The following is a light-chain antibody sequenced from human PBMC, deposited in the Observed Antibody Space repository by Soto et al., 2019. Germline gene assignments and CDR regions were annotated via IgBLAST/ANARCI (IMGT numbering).Light chain of an antibody. CDR1: SSDVGGYNF. Sequence: QSALTQPASVSGSPGQSITISCTGTSSDVGGYNFVSWYQQHPGKAPKLMIFEVDNRPSGVSNRFSGSKSGNTASLTISGLQAEDEADYYCSSYTRSSTLVLFGGGTKVTVL. CDR3: SSYTRSSTLVL. J-gene: IGLJ2*01. V-gene: IGLV2-14*01. CDR2: EVD.